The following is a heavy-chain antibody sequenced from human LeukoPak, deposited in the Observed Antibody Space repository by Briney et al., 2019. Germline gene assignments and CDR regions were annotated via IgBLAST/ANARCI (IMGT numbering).Heavy chain of an antibody. CDR1: GFTFSSYA. CDR3: ASYCSSTSCYKPPSDY. J-gene: IGHJ4*02. Sequence: GRSLRLSCAASGFTFSSYAMSWVRQAPGKGLEWVSAISGSGGSTYYADSVKGRFTISRDNSKNTLYLQMNSLRAEDTAVYYCASYCSSTSCYKPPSDYWGQGTLVTVSS. V-gene: IGHV3-23*01. CDR2: ISGSGGST. D-gene: IGHD2-2*02.